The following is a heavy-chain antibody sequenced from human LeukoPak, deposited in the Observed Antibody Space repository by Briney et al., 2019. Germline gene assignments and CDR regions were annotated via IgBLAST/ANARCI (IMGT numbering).Heavy chain of an antibody. CDR3: ARGGEANYYDTSGYYLYYY. Sequence: GASVKVSCKASGYTFTSYGISWVRQAPGQGLEWMGIINPSGGSTSYAQKFQGRVTMTRDTSTSTVYMELSSLRSEDTAVYYCARGGEANYYDTSGYYLYYYWGQGTLVTVSS. J-gene: IGHJ4*02. CDR1: GYTFTSYG. D-gene: IGHD3-22*01. V-gene: IGHV1-46*01. CDR2: INPSGGST.